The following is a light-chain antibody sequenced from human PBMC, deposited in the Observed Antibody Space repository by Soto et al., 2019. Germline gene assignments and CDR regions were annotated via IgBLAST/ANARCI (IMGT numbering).Light chain of an antibody. J-gene: IGKJ5*01. CDR3: QQYYGRPPLT. Sequence: DIQMTQSPSSLSASIGDRVTITCQASQNITNNLSWYRQKPGKAPNLLIYHASKLAKGVTSRFSGSGSGTDFSFIITSLQREDLATYYCQQYYGRPPLTFGQGTRLEI. CDR2: HAS. V-gene: IGKV1-33*01. CDR1: QNITNN.